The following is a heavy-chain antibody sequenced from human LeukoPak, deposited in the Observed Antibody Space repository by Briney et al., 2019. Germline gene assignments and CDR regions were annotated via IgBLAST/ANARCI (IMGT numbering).Heavy chain of an antibody. V-gene: IGHV1-18*01. CDR3: ARGDWFDP. CDR1: GYTFTSYD. CDR2: VSGYNGNT. D-gene: IGHD2-21*01. J-gene: IGHJ5*02. Sequence: ASVKVSCKASGYTFTSYDINWVRQAPGQGLEWMGWVSGYNGNTNYAQKFEGRVAMTTDTSSSTAYVELRSLKSDDTAIYYCARGDWFDPWGQGTLVTVSS.